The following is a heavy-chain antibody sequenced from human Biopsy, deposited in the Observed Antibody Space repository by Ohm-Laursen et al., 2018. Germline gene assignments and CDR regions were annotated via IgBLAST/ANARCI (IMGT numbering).Heavy chain of an antibody. CDR2: VYYSGTT. CDR1: GGSISSGFYY. D-gene: IGHD4-23*01. V-gene: IGHV4-61*01. CDR3: ARGQDYGGNKAFDI. Sequence: TLSLTCTVSGGSISSGFYYWSWIRQPPGKGLEWIGHVYYSGTTNYNPSLKSRVTISVDTSKKQFSLKLISVAAADTAVYYCARGQDYGGNKAFDIWGQGTKVTVSP. J-gene: IGHJ3*02.